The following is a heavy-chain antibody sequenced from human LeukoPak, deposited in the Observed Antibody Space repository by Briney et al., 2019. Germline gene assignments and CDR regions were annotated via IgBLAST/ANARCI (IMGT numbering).Heavy chain of an antibody. V-gene: IGHV4-39*01. CDR1: GGSISSSSYH. D-gene: IGHD4-23*01. Sequence: SETLSLTCTGSGGSISSSSYHWGWIRQPPGKGLEWMGSIYYSGSTYYNPSLQSRVTMSVDTSKNQFSLKLSSVTAADTAVYYCARTVLFDYDGRRGDYWGQGTLVTVSS. CDR2: IYYSGST. J-gene: IGHJ4*02. CDR3: ARTVLFDYDGRRGDY.